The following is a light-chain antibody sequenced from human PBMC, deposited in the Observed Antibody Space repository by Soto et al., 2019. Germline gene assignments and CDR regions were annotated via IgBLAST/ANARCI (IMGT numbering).Light chain of an antibody. V-gene: IGLV2-11*01. CDR2: DVT. Sequence: QSVLAQPRSVSGSPGQSATISCTGTANDVGGHNYVSWYQQHPGEAPKLLIYDVTERPSGVPDRFSGSKSGNTASLTISGLPTEDEADYYCYSYAGTYTFVFGTGTKVTVL. CDR3: YSYAGTYTFV. CDR1: ANDVGGHNY. J-gene: IGLJ1*01.